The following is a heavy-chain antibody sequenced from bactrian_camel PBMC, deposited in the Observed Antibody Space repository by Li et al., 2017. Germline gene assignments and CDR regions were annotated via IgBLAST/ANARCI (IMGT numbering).Heavy chain of an antibody. CDR3: AADPFTYGGSWFAPADFKY. V-gene: IGHV3S28*01. Sequence: QLVESGGGSVQAGGSLRLSCIASGFTFGQYYMGWFRQAPGKGREGIATIGKDGDSDSAYADSVKGRFTISRDSAKNTLYLQMNSLRPEDTATYYRAADPFTYGGSWFAPADFKYWGQGTQVTVS. J-gene: IGHJ4*01. CDR2: IGKDGDSDS. D-gene: IGHD6*01. CDR1: GFTFGQYY.